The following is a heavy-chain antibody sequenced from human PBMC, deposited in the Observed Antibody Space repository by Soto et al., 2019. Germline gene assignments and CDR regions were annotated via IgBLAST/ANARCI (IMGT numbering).Heavy chain of an antibody. J-gene: IGHJ5*02. CDR2: IIPIFGTA. CDR3: ARETSGGQSNWFDP. CDR1: GGTFSSYA. V-gene: IGHV1-69*01. D-gene: IGHD1-26*01. Sequence: QEQLVQSGAEVKKPGSSVKVSCKASGGTFSSYAISWVRQAPGQGLEWMGGIIPIFGTANYAQKFQGRVTITADESTSTAYMELSSLRSDDTAVYYCARETSGGQSNWFDPWGQGTLVTVSS.